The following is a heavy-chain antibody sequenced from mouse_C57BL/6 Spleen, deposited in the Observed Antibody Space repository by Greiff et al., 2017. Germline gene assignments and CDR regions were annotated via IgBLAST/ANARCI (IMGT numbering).Heavy chain of an antibody. CDR1: GFTFSDYY. D-gene: IGHD1-1*01. J-gene: IGHJ2*01. Sequence: EVMLVESEGGLVQPGSSMKLSCTASGFTFSDYYMAWVRQVPEKGLEWVANIIYDGSSTYYMDSLKSRFIISRDNAKNNLYLQMSSLKAEDTATYYCARGCGSRLDYWGQGTTLTVSS. CDR3: ARGCGSRLDY. CDR2: IIYDGSST. V-gene: IGHV5-16*01.